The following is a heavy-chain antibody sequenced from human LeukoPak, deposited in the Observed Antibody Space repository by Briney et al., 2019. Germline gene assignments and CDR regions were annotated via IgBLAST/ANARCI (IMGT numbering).Heavy chain of an antibody. Sequence: PSETLSLTCSVSGGVITSFYWSWIRQSPGKGLECIGSMFSSGSANYNPSLKSRVTMSVDRSQSLFSLRLASVTAADTAIYYYATLGGSIDYWGQGTLVAVSS. V-gene: IGHV4-59*08. CDR3: ATLGGSIDY. CDR2: MFSSGSA. J-gene: IGHJ4*02. CDR1: GGVITSFY. D-gene: IGHD3-16*01.